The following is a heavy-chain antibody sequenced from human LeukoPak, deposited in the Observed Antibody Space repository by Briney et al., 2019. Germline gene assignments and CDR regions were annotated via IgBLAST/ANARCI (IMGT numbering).Heavy chain of an antibody. J-gene: IGHJ4*02. Sequence: GASVKVSCKASGYTFTSFSMHWVRQAPGQGLEWTGLINPSVGSTTYAQEFQGRVTMTSDTSTSTVYMELSSLRSEDTAVYYCARATVGLYWGQGSLVTVAS. D-gene: IGHD4-23*01. CDR3: ARATVGLY. V-gene: IGHV1-46*01. CDR2: INPSVGST. CDR1: GYTFTSFS.